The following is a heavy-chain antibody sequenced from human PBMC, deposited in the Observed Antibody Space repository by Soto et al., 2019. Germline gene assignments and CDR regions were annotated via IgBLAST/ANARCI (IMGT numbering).Heavy chain of an antibody. CDR3: ARDLSTYYSSGWSGEKYYYGMDV. D-gene: IGHD6-19*01. Sequence: ASVKVSCKASGGTFSSYAISWVRQAPGQGLEWMGGIIPIFGTANYAQKFQGRVTITADESTSTAYMELSSLRSEDTAVYYCARDLSTYYSSGWSGEKYYYGMDVWGQGTTVTVSS. CDR1: GGTFSSYA. CDR2: IIPIFGTA. V-gene: IGHV1-69*01. J-gene: IGHJ6*02.